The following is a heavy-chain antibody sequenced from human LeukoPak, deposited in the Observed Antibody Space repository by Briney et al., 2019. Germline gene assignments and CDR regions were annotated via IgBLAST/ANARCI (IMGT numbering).Heavy chain of an antibody. CDR1: GFTFSSYG. D-gene: IGHD3-10*01. V-gene: IGHV3-30*03. CDR2: ISYDGSNK. Sequence: GGSLRLSCAASGFTFSSYGMHWVRQAPGKGLEWVAVISYDGSNKYYADSVKGRFTISRDNSKNTLYLQMNSLRAEDTAVYYCAAGASWFGELLRNYYYYGMDVWGQGTTVTVSS. CDR3: AAGASWFGELLRNYYYYGMDV. J-gene: IGHJ6*02.